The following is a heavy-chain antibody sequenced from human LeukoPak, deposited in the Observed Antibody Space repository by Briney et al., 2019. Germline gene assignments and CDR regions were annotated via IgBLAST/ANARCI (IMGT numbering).Heavy chain of an antibody. J-gene: IGHJ6*02. CDR2: ISAYNGNT. Sequence: GASVKVSCKASGYSFSGHGITWVRQAPGQGLEWMGWISAYNGNTKYAQNLEGRVTMTTDISTSTAYMEVRSLRSDDTAVYYCARPGADCGSAGCYTSPYSGLDVWGQGTTVTVSS. CDR1: GYSFSGHG. CDR3: ARPGADCGSAGCYTSPYSGLDV. V-gene: IGHV1-18*01. D-gene: IGHD2-2*02.